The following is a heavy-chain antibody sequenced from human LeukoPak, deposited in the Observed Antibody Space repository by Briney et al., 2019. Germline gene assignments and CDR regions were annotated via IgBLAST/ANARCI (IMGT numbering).Heavy chain of an antibody. D-gene: IGHD2-15*01. CDR3: ARDEGDGSYFDY. CDR2: IYYSGST. V-gene: IGHV4-39*07. CDR1: GGSISSSTYY. J-gene: IGHJ4*01. Sequence: SETLSLTCTVSGGSISSSTYYWGWIRQPPGKVLEWIGSIYYSGSTNYNPSLKSRVTISVDTSKNQFSLKLSSVTAADTAVYYCARDEGDGSYFDYWGQGTLVTVSS.